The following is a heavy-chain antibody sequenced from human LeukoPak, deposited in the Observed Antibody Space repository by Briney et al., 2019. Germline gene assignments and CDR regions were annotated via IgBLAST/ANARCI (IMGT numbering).Heavy chain of an antibody. CDR1: GGSISSYY. D-gene: IGHD3-10*01. Sequence: SGTLSLTCTVSGGSISSYYWSWIRQPPGKGLEWIGYIYYSGSTNYKPSLKSRVTISVDTSKNQFSLKLSSVTAADTAVYYCGRGGYYGSGNDFRFDPWGQGTLVTVSS. CDR3: GRGGYYGSGNDFRFDP. CDR2: IYYSGST. V-gene: IGHV4-59*01. J-gene: IGHJ5*02.